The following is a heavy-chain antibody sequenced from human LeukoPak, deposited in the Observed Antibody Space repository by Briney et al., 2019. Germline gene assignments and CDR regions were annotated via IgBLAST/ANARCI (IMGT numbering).Heavy chain of an antibody. CDR1: GFTFSSYD. CDR2: ISGSGGDT. J-gene: IGHJ4*02. CDR3: AKRPSTYYYDSSGYYDF. Sequence: PGGSLRLSCAASGFTFSSYDMSWVRQAPGKGLEWVSLISGSGGDTYYADSVKGRFTISRDSSKNTLFLQMNSLRAEDTAVYYCAKRPSTYYYDSSGYYDFWGQGTLVTVSS. D-gene: IGHD3-22*01. V-gene: IGHV3-23*01.